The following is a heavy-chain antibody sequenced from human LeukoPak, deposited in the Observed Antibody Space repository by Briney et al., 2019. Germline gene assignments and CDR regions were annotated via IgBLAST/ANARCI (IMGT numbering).Heavy chain of an antibody. CDR1: GFTFSSYA. V-gene: IGHV3-23*01. CDR3: AKRRGVDSGYGILSGTRVGGEAAEYFQH. D-gene: IGHD5-12*01. Sequence: QPGGSLRLSCAASGFTFSSYAMSWVRQAPGKGLEWVSVISGSGGSTYYADSVKGRFTISRDNSKNTLYLQMNSLRAEDTAVYYCAKRRGVDSGYGILSGTRVGGEAAEYFQHWGQGTLVTVSS. J-gene: IGHJ1*01. CDR2: ISGSGGST.